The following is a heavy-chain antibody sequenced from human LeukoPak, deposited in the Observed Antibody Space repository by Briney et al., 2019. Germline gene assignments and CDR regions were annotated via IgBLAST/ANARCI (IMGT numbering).Heavy chain of an antibody. CDR1: GFTFSTHA. Sequence: GGSLRLSCAASGFTFSTHAMSWVRQAPGKGLEWVSVITGSGGGTYYADSVKGRFTISRDNSENTLYLQMNSLRAEDTAVYYCARGPSWFDPWGQGTLVTVSS. V-gene: IGHV3-23*01. J-gene: IGHJ5*02. CDR3: ARGPSWFDP. CDR2: ITGSGGGT.